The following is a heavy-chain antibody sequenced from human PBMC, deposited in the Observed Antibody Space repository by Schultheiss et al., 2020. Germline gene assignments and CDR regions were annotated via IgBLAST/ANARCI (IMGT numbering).Heavy chain of an antibody. CDR1: GYTFTSYD. CDR3: ATLPTTVTTRGRILSADY. J-gene: IGHJ4*02. Sequence: ASVKVSCKASGYTFTSYDINWVRQATGQGLEWMGWMNPNSGGTNYAQKFQGWVTMTTDTSTSTAYMELRSLRSDDTAVYYCATLPTTVTTRGRILSADYWGQGTLVTGSS. CDR2: MNPNSGGT. D-gene: IGHD4-17*01. V-gene: IGHV1-2*04.